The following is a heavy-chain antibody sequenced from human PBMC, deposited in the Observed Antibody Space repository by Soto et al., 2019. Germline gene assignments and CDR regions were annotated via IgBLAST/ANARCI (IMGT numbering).Heavy chain of an antibody. CDR1: GFTVSSNY. CDR2: IYSGGST. CDR3: ARVLGYCSGGCNYYFDS. D-gene: IGHD2-15*01. J-gene: IGHJ4*01. Sequence: EVQLVESGGGLIQPGGSLRLSCAVSGFTVSSNYMSWVRQAPGKGLEWVSVIYSGGSTYYADSVKGRFTISRDNSKNTLYLQMNSLRAEDTAVYYCARVLGYCSGGCNYYFDSWGHGTLVTVSS. V-gene: IGHV3-53*01.